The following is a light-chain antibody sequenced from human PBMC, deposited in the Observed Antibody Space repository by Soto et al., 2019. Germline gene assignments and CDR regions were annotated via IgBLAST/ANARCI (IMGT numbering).Light chain of an antibody. CDR2: DTS. CDR3: QQYVHWPPGA. J-gene: IGKJ1*01. V-gene: IGKV3-15*01. Sequence: EMVVTQSPATLSVSPGERVTLSCSASQSVSSSLAWSQQRPGQAPRLLIYDTSTRAAGIAARFSGRGSGTAFTLTISRLQSEDSAVYYCQQYVHWPPGAFGQGTTVEIK. CDR1: QSVSSS.